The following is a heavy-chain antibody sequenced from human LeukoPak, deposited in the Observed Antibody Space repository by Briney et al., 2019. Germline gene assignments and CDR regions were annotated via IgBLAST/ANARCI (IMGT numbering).Heavy chain of an antibody. CDR1: GGSISSYY. D-gene: IGHD3-10*01. CDR2: IYSSGSA. CDR3: VRGPYGSGISNWFDP. V-gene: IGHV4-59*01. Sequence: SETLSLTCTVSGGSISSYYWSWIRQPPGKGLEWIGYIYSSGSANYNPSLQSRVTVSVDTSKNQFSLKLTSVTAADTAVYYCVRGPYGSGISNWFDPWGQGTLVIVSS. J-gene: IGHJ5*02.